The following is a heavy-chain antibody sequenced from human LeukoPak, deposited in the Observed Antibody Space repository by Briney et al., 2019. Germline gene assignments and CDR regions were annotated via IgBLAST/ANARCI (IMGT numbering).Heavy chain of an antibody. J-gene: IGHJ6*02. CDR3: ARGSVESSPMETTYYYYGMDV. CDR1: GYTFTSYD. Sequence: GASVKVSCKASGYTFTSYDINWVRQATGQGLEWMGWMNPNSGNTGYAQKFLGRVTMTRNTSISTAYMELSSLRSEDTAVYYCARGSVESSPMETTYYYYGMDVWGQGTTVTVSS. CDR2: MNPNSGNT. V-gene: IGHV1-8*01. D-gene: IGHD1-7*01.